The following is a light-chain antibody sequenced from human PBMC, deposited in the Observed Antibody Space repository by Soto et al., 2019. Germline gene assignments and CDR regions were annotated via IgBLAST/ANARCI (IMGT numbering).Light chain of an antibody. CDR3: SSYTSSTTLGV. J-gene: IGLJ3*02. CDR1: NSDVGGYDY. CDR2: EVS. V-gene: IGLV2-14*01. Sequence: QSVLTQPASVSGSPGQSITISCTGTNSDVGGYDYVSWYQQHPGKAPKLMIYEVSHRPSGVSNRFSGSRSGNTASLTISGLQAEDEDDYYCSSYTSSTTLGVFGGGTKLTVL.